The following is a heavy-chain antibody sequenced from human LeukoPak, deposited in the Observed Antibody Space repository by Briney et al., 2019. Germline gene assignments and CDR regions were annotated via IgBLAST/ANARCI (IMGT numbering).Heavy chain of an antibody. Sequence: ASVKVSCKASGGIFSSYAISWVRQAPGQGLEWMGGIIPIFGTANYAQKFQGRVTITADESTSTAYMELSSLRSEDTAVYYCARSVGMATISVSYYFDYWGQGTLVTVSS. J-gene: IGHJ4*02. V-gene: IGHV1-69*13. CDR3: ARSVGMATISVSYYFDY. CDR2: IIPIFGTA. CDR1: GGIFSSYA. D-gene: IGHD5-24*01.